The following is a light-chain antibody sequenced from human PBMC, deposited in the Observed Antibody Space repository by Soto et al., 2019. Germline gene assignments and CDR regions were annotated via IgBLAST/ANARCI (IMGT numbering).Light chain of an antibody. J-gene: IGKJ1*01. CDR1: QSVSSN. V-gene: IGKV3-15*01. CDR2: GAS. CDR3: QQYNNWWT. Sequence: EIVMTQSPATLSVSPGERATLSCRASQSVSSNLAWYQQKPGQAPRLLIYGASTRATGIPARFSGSGSGTEFTLTISSLQSEDFAVYYCQQYNNWWTFGQGTNVEI.